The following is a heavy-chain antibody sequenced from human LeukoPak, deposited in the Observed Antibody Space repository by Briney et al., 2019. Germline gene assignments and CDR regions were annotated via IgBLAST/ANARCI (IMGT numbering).Heavy chain of an antibody. D-gene: IGHD6-19*01. CDR3: AKVRGTYSSGYFFDY. J-gene: IGHJ4*02. Sequence: GGSLRLSCAASGFTFDNYAVHWVRQAPGKGLEWLSIISWNSGYIGYANSVKGRFTISRDNAKKSLDLQMNSLRAEDTAFYYCAKVRGTYSSGYFFDYWGQGTLVTVSS. CDR1: GFTFDNYA. V-gene: IGHV3-9*01. CDR2: ISWNSGYI.